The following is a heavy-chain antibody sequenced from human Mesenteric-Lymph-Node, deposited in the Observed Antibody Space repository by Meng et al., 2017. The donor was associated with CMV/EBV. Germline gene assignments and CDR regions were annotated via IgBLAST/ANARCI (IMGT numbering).Heavy chain of an antibody. J-gene: IGHJ6*02. CDR2: ITYEGVNK. D-gene: IGHD6-13*01. Sequence: GGSLRLSCVGSGFIFSEYFIEWVRQAPGKGLEWVAFITYEGVNKFYVDSVKGRFTISRDNSKNTVSLQMNSLRAEDTAVYYCARDRDIEAAGMSMDVWGQGTTVTVSS. CDR3: ARDRDIEAAGMSMDV. CDR1: GFIFSEYF. V-gene: IGHV3-30*03.